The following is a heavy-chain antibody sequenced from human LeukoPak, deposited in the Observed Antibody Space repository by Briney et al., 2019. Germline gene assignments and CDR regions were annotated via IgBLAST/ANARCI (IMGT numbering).Heavy chain of an antibody. CDR3: VKAGASGLYGMDV. J-gene: IGHJ6*02. CDR2: ISGSGGST. CDR1: GFTFSSYA. V-gene: IGHV3-23*01. Sequence: GGSLSLSCAASGFTFSSYAMSWVRQAPGKGLEWVSAISGSGGSTYYADSVKGRFTISRDNAKNTLYLQMNSLRAEDTAVYYCVKAGASGLYGMDVWGQGTTVTVSS.